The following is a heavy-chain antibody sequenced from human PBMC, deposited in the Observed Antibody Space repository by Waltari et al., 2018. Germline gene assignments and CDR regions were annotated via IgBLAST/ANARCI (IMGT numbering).Heavy chain of an antibody. CDR1: GFTLSAYY. D-gene: IGHD5-18*01. CDR3: VRVDTAMVTIDY. CDR2: ISSSGSTI. J-gene: IGHJ4*02. V-gene: IGHV3-11*01. Sequence: QVQLVEFGGGWVKPGGSLVLSRAASGFTLSAYYLCWICQAPGKGREWVSYISSSGSTIYYADSVKGRFTISRDNAKNSLYLQMNSLRAEDTAVYYCVRVDTAMVTIDYWGQGTLVTVSS.